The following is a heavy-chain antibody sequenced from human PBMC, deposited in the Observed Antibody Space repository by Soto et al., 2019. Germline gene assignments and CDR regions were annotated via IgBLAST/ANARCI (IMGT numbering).Heavy chain of an antibody. CDR2: INPNSGGT. D-gene: IGHD3-3*01. J-gene: IGHJ6*03. V-gene: IGHV1-2*04. CDR3: AREISGYDFWSGSTRYYYYYMGV. CDR1: GYTFTGYY. Sequence: ASVKVSCKASGYTFTGYYMHWVRQAPGQGLEWMGWINPNSGGTNYAQKFQGWVTMTRDTSISTAYMELSRLRSDDTAVYYCAREISGYDFWSGSTRYYYYYMGVWGKGTTVTVSS.